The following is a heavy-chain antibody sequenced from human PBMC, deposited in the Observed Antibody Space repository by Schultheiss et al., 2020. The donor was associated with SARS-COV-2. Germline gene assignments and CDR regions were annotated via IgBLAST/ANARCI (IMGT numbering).Heavy chain of an antibody. J-gene: IGHJ4*02. CDR2: ISYDGSNK. CDR1: GFTFSSYA. CDR3: VRADYGANSEFDY. V-gene: IGHV3-30*04. Sequence: GGSLRLSCAASGFTFSSYAMHWVRQAPGKGLEWVAVISYDGSNKYYADSVKGRFTISRDNAKNTVYLQMNSLRAEDTAVYYCVRADYGANSEFDYWGQGTLVTVSS. D-gene: IGHD4-23*01.